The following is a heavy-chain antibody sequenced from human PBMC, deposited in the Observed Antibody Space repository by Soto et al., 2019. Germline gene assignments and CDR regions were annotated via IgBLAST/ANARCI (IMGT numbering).Heavy chain of an antibody. V-gene: IGHV3-30*18. CDR1: GFVFTNFA. CDR3: TKGGHKPTGAAFYI. Sequence: QVQLVESGGGVVQPGRCLRLSCTASGFVFTNFAMHWVRQAPGKGLEWVASISFDGTNKYYADSVRGRFTISRDNSKNTLYLQMDSLRVEDTTVYYCTKGGHKPTGAAFYIWGQGTMVTVSS. J-gene: IGHJ3*02. CDR2: ISFDGTNK. D-gene: IGHD3-10*01.